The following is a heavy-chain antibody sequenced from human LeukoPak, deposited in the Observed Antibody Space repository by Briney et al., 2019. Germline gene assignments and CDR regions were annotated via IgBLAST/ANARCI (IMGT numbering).Heavy chain of an antibody. J-gene: IGHJ4*02. CDR2: ISWNSGSI. D-gene: IGHD6-13*01. CDR1: GFTFDDYA. CDR3: AKDITAAGNAYFDY. V-gene: IGHV3-9*01. Sequence: PGRSLRLSCAASGFTFDDYAMHWVRQAPGKGLEWVSGISWNSGSIGYADSVKGRFTISRDNAKNSLYLQMNSLRAEDTALYYCAKDITAAGNAYFDYWGQGTLVTVSS.